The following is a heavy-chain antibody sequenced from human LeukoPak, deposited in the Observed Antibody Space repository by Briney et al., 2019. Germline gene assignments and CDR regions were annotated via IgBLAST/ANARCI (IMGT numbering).Heavy chain of an antibody. V-gene: IGHV3-23*01. J-gene: IGHJ6*03. CDR2: ISGSGGST. Sequence: PGGSLRLSCAASGFTFSSYAMSWVRQAPGKGLEWVSAISGSGGSTYYADSVKGRFTISRDNSKNTLYLQMNSLRAEDTAVYYCAKAGYSSSWVRGYYYSYYMDVWGKGTTVTVSS. CDR1: GFTFSSYA. D-gene: IGHD6-13*01. CDR3: AKAGYSSSWVRGYYYSYYMDV.